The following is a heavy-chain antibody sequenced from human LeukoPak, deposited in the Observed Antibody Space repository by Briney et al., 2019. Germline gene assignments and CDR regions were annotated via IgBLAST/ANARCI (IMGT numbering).Heavy chain of an antibody. D-gene: IGHD3-9*01. V-gene: IGHV3-7*01. CDR2: IKQDGSEK. Sequence: AGGSLRLSCAAYGFTFSSYGMHWVRQAPGKGLEWVANIKQDGSEKYYVDSVKGRFTISRDNAKNSLYLQMNSLRAEDTAVYYCRVLRYFDWLYFDYWGEGTLVTVSS. J-gene: IGHJ4*02. CDR1: GFTFSSYG. CDR3: RVLRYFDWLYFDY.